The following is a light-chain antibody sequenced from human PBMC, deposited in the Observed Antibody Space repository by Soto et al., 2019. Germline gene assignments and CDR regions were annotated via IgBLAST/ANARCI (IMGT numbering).Light chain of an antibody. Sequence: QSALTQPASVSGSPGQSITISCTGTSSDVGGYNYVSWYQQHPGKAPKLMIYDVSNRPSGVSNRFSGSKSGNTASLTISGLQAEDEADYYCSSYTSSSTPRYVFGTGTKVTAL. CDR1: SSDVGGYNY. CDR2: DVS. V-gene: IGLV2-14*01. CDR3: SSYTSSSTPRYV. J-gene: IGLJ1*01.